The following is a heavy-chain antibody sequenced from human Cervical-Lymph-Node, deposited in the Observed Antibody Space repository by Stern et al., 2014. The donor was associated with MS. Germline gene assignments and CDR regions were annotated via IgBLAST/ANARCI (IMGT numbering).Heavy chain of an antibody. V-gene: IGHV1-18*01. D-gene: IGHD2-15*01. CDR3: ARVLLGSENAFDI. Sequence: VQLVESGAEVKKPGASVKVSCKASGYTFTSYGISWVRQAPGQGLEWMGLISAANGNTNCAQKFQVRVTMTSDTATSTAYMELRSLRSDVTAVYYCARVLLGSENAFDIWCQGTMVTVSS. J-gene: IGHJ3*02. CDR2: ISAANGNT. CDR1: GYTFTSYG.